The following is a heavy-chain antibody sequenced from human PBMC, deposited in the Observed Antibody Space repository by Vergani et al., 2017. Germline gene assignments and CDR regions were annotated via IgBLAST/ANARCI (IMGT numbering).Heavy chain of an antibody. CDR3: ASDQPGYSMYWSTYFFYTDL. D-gene: IGHD2-8*02. CDR2: FYYSGTT. CDR1: GDAISRDNYS. Sequence: QLQIQESDSRLVKPSQTLSLTCTIPGDAISRDNYSWNWVRQPPGKPLEWIGSFYYSGTTYYNPSLGGRVPMSIDKSKNDFSLTLNSVTGADVSFYFCASDQPGYSMYWSTYFFYTDLWGKGTTVTVSS. V-gene: IGHV4-30-2*01. J-gene: IGHJ6*03.